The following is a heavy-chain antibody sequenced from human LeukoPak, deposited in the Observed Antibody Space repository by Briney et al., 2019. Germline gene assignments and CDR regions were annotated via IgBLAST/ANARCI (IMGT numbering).Heavy chain of an antibody. J-gene: IGHJ4*02. CDR1: GFTFSSYS. CDR2: VSGSGGST. Sequence: GGSLRLSCAASGFTFSSYSMNWVRQAPGKGLEWVSAVSGSGGSTYYADSVKGRFTISRDNSKNTLYLQMNSLRAEDTAVYYCARDLYSSSPYYFDYWGQGTLVTVSS. D-gene: IGHD6-6*01. CDR3: ARDLYSSSPYYFDY. V-gene: IGHV3-23*01.